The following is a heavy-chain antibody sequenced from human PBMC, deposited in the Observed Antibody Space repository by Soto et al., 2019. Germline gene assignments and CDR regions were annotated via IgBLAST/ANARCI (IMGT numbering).Heavy chain of an antibody. CDR2: IYYSGST. D-gene: IGHD2-2*01. V-gene: IGHV4-61*01. Sequence: SETLSLTCTVSGCSVSSGSYSWRWIRQPPGKGLEWIGYIYYSGSTNYNPSLKSRVTISVDTSRNQFSLKLSSVTAADTAVYYCARGRCSSTSCKRVRDGMDVWGRGTTVTVSS. CDR3: ARGRCSSTSCKRVRDGMDV. J-gene: IGHJ6*02. CDR1: GCSVSSGSYS.